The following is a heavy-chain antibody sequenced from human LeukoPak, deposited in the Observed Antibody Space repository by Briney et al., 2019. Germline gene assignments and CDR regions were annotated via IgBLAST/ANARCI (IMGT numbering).Heavy chain of an antibody. Sequence: GGSLRLSCSVSGFTFSTYVMHWVRQAPGKGLEYVSAISSNGDNTYYADSVKGRFTISRDNSKNTLYLQMSSLRPDDMAVYFCVRGTGYWGQGTLVTVSS. CDR1: GFTFSTYV. CDR3: VRGTGY. CDR2: ISSNGDNT. V-gene: IGHV3-64D*06. J-gene: IGHJ4*02.